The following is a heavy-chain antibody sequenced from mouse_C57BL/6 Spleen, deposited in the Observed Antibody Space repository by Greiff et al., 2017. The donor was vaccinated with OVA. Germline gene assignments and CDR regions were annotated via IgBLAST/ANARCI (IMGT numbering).Heavy chain of an antibody. D-gene: IGHD2-1*01. CDR2: IDPNSGGT. J-gene: IGHJ2*01. V-gene: IGHV1-62-3*01. CDR3: ASSPYRNYYFDY. CDR1: GYTFTSYW. Sequence: QVNVKQPGAELVKPGASVKLSSKASGYTFTSYWMHWVNQRPGRGLEWIGSIDPNSGGTKYNERFKSKATLTVDKPSSTAYMQLSSLTSEDSAVYYWASSPYRNYYFDYWGQGTTLTVSS.